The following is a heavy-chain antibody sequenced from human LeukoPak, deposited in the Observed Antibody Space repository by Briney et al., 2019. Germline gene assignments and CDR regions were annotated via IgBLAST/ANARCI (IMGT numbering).Heavy chain of an antibody. J-gene: IGHJ4*02. CDR3: ARGYQRPDY. D-gene: IGHD2-2*01. CDR2: SSNSSNNI. CDR1: GFSFSTYT. Sequence: PGGSLRLSCAASGFSFSTYTMNWVRQAPGKGLEWVSSSSNSSNNINYADSVKGRFTISRDNAMNSVHLQMNSLRVEDTAVYYCARGYQRPDYWGQGTLITVSS. V-gene: IGHV3-21*01.